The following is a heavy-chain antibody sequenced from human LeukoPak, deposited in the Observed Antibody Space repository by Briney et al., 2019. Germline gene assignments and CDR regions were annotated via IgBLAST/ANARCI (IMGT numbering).Heavy chain of an antibody. D-gene: IGHD6-6*01. Sequence: GGSLRLSCAASGFTFSSFRMNWVRQAPGKGLEWVSSISGSSSDIYYADSVKGRFTISRDNAKNSLYLQMNSLRAEDTAVYYCAREESSSSGYYFDYWGQGALVTVSS. CDR1: GFTFSSFR. CDR2: ISGSSSDI. V-gene: IGHV3-21*01. CDR3: AREESSSSGYYFDY. J-gene: IGHJ4*02.